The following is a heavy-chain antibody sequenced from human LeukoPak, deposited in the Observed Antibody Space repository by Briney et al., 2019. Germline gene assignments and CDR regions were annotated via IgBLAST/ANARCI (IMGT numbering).Heavy chain of an antibody. CDR1: GGSFSDYY. J-gene: IGHJ4*02. CDR3: ARAITMVRGVRNSGFDY. D-gene: IGHD3-10*01. Sequence: SETLSLTCAVYGGSFSDYYWTWIRQPPGKGLEWIGEINHSGSPNNNPSLKSRVSISFDTSKNQFSLKLSSVTAADTAAYYCARAITMVRGVRNSGFDYWGQGTLVTVSS. CDR2: INHSGSP. V-gene: IGHV4-34*01.